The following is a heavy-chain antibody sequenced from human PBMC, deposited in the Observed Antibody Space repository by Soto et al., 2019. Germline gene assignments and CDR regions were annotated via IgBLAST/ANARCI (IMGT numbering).Heavy chain of an antibody. V-gene: IGHV2-5*02. CDR2: IYWDEDK. J-gene: IGHJ4*02. CDR1: AFSLSSSRMA. CDR3: AHIVVAGLGYYFDY. D-gene: IGHD6-19*01. Sequence: QITLKESGPPLVKPTQTLTLTCTFSAFSLSSSRMAVGWIRQPPGKALEWLALIYWDEDKRYSPFLKSRLTSTKDTSKNQVVLTMSNMDPVDTARYYCAHIVVAGLGYYFDYWGQGTLVTVSS.